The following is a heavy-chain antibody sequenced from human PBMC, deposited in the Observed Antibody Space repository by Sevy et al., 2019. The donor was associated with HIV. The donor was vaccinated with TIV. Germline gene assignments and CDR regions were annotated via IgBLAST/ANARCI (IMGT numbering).Heavy chain of an antibody. CDR1: VFIFSSNA. Sequence: GGSLRLSCAASVFIFSSNAMHWVRQAPGKGLEWVSVISYDGSNKEYADSVKGRFTISRDNAKNTLYLQMNSPRPEDTAVYYCARVPGAVIAAGPYHFDYWGQGTLVTVSS. CDR2: ISYDGSNK. V-gene: IGHV3-30*04. D-gene: IGHD6-13*01. J-gene: IGHJ4*02. CDR3: ARVPGAVIAAGPYHFDY.